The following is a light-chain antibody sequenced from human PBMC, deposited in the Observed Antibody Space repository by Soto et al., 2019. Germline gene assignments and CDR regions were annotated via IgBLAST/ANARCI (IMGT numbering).Light chain of an antibody. V-gene: IGKV3-11*01. CDR3: QQRSNWPPLT. Sequence: EIVLTQSPATLSLSPGERATLSCRASQSVSSYLAWYQQKPGQAPRLLIFDASNRATGIPARFSGSGSETDFTLTISRLEPEDLSFYYCQQRSNWPPLTFGGGTKVELK. CDR2: DAS. CDR1: QSVSSY. J-gene: IGKJ4*01.